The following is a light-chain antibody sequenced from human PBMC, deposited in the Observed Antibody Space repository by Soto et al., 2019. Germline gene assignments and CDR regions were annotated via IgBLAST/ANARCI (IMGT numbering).Light chain of an antibody. CDR1: QSVSSSY. CDR2: GAA. J-gene: IGKJ1*01. CDR3: RHYNSYSEA. Sequence: EIVMTQSPGTLSVSPGERATLSCRSSQSVSSSYLAWYQQKPGQAPRLLIYGAATRAADIPDRFSGSGSGTEFTLTISSLQPDDFATYYCRHYNSYSEAFGQGTKVDIK. V-gene: IGKV3D-15*01.